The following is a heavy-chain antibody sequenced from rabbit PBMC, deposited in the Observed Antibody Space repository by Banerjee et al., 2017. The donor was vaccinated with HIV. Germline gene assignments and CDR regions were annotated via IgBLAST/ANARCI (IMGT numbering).Heavy chain of an antibody. CDR3: ARDLAGVIGWNFKL. Sequence: QEQLQESGGDLVKPGASLTLTCTASGFSFSSYYYMYWVRQAPGKGLEWIGCMNAGTSGGSYYASWAKGRFTISKTSSTTVTLQMTSLTAADTATYFCARDLAGVIGWNFKLWGQGTLVTVS. V-gene: IGHV1S45*01. D-gene: IGHD4-1*01. CDR2: MNAGTSGGS. J-gene: IGHJ4*01. CDR1: GFSFSSYYY.